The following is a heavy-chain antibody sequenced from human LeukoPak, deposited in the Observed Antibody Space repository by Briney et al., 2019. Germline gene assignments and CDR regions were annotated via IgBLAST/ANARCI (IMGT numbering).Heavy chain of an antibody. CDR3: AKPTSGSIPTTTDAFDI. V-gene: IGHV3-21*01. D-gene: IGHD3-10*01. J-gene: IGHJ3*02. CDR1: GFTFSSYS. Sequence: GGSLRLSCAASGFTFSSYSMNWVRQAPGKGLEWVSSISSSSSYIYYADSVKGRFTISRDNAKNSLYLQMNSLRAEDTAVYYCAKPTSGSIPTTTDAFDIWGQGTMVTVFS. CDR2: ISSSSSYI.